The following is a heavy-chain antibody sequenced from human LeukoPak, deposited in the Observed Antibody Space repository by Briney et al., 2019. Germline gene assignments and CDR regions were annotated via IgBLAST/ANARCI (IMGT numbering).Heavy chain of an antibody. CDR1: GGSISRGGYS. J-gene: IGHJ4*02. CDR3: ARYGLAGYYFDY. D-gene: IGHD3-16*01. Sequence: SETLSLTCAVSGGSISRGGYSWSWIRQPPGKGLEWIGYFYYSGSTYYNPSLKSRVTISLDTSKNQLSLKLSSVTAADTAVYYCARYGLAGYYFDYWGQGTLVTVSS. V-gene: IGHV4-30-4*07. CDR2: FYYSGST.